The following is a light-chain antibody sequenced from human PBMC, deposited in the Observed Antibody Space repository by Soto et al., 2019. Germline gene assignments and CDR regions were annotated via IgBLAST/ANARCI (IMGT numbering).Light chain of an antibody. V-gene: IGLV2-14*01. CDR2: EVS. CDR1: RSDVGDYNL. Sequence: QSALTQPASVSGSPGQSIAISCTGTRSDVGDYNLVSWYQQLPGKAPKLIISEVSNRPSGVSTRFSGSKSGNTASLTISGLQPEDEADYYCSSYSTIGAEVHFGGGTKLTVL. J-gene: IGLJ2*01. CDR3: SSYSTIGAEVH.